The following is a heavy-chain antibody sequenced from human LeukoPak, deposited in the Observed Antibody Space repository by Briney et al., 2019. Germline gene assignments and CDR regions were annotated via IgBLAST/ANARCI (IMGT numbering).Heavy chain of an antibody. D-gene: IGHD1-26*01. CDR2: ISSSGSTI. V-gene: IGHV3-11*01. Sequence: GGSLRLSCAASGFTVSNNYMSWVRQAPGKGLEWVSYISSSGSTIYYADSVKGRFTISRDNAKNSLYLQMNSLRAEDTAVYYCAREPSGSYYDSLFDYWGQGTLVTVSS. J-gene: IGHJ4*02. CDR1: GFTVSNNY. CDR3: AREPSGSYYDSLFDY.